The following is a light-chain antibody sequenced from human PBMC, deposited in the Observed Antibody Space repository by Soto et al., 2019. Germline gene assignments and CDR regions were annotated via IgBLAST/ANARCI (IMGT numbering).Light chain of an antibody. CDR1: QSVTSTY. Sequence: EIVLTQSPGTLSLSPGERVTLSCRASQSVTSTYLAWYQQKPGQAPRLLIYGASSRATGIPDRFSGSGSGTDFTLTISRLEPEDFALYYCHQYGSSSQTFGQGTKVEIK. CDR3: HQYGSSSQT. CDR2: GAS. J-gene: IGKJ1*01. V-gene: IGKV3-20*01.